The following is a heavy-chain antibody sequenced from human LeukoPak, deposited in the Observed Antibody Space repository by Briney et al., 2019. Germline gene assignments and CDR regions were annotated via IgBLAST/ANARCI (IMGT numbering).Heavy chain of an antibody. CDR2: ISSRSRTI. J-gene: IGHJ6*04. V-gene: IGHV3-48*01. D-gene: IGHD2-8*01. CDR3: ARDLLIYDV. CDR1: GFTFSNNS. Sequence: PGGSLRLSCAASGFTFSNNSMNWVRQAPGKGLEWVSYISSRSRTIYYADSVKGRFTISRDNAKNSLYLQMNSLRAEDTAVYYCARDLLIYDVWGKGTTVTVSS.